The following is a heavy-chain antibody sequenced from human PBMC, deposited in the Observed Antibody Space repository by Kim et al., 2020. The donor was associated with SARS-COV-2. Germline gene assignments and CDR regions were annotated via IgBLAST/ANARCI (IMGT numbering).Heavy chain of an antibody. D-gene: IGHD6-19*01. CDR3: ARVGAVAGTFDY. J-gene: IGHJ4*02. Sequence: GGSLRLSCAASGFTFSSYWMHWVRQAPGKGLVWVSRINSDGSSTSYADSVKGRFTISRDNAKNTLYLQINSLRAEDMAVYYCARVGAVAGTFDYWGQGTLVTVSS. V-gene: IGHV3-74*01. CDR1: GFTFSSYW. CDR2: INSDGSST.